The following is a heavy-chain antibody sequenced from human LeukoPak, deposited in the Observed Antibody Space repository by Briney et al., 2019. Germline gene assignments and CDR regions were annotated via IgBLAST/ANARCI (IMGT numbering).Heavy chain of an antibody. CDR1: GFTFSSYA. V-gene: IGHV3-23*01. J-gene: IGHJ4*02. CDR3: ARESPSLYDSSGYHFDY. D-gene: IGHD3-22*01. CDR2: ISGSGGST. Sequence: GGSLRLSCAASGFTFSSYAMSWVRQAPGKGLEWVSAISGSGGSTYYADSVKGRFTISRDNSKNTLYLQMNSLRAEDTAVYYCARESPSLYDSSGYHFDYWGQGTLVTVSS.